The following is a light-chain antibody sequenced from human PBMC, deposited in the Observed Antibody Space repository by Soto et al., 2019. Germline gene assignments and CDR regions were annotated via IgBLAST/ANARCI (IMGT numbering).Light chain of an antibody. Sequence: QSALTQPASVSGSPGQSITISCTGTSSDVGGYNYVSWYQQHPGKAPKLMIYDVSNRPSWVSNRCSGSKSGNTASLTISGLQAEDEAAYYCSSYTSSSPVFGGGTQRTVL. CDR1: SSDVGGYNY. CDR2: DVS. J-gene: IGLJ7*01. CDR3: SSYTSSSPV. V-gene: IGLV2-14*01.